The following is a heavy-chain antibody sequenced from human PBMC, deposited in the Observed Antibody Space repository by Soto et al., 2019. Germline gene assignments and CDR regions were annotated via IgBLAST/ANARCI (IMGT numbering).Heavy chain of an antibody. V-gene: IGHV3-23*01. J-gene: IGHJ4*02. CDR1: GFTFSSYA. CDR3: AKEQMYSYGRPPTYFDY. Sequence: GGPLRLSCAASGFTFSSYAMSWVRQAPGKGLEWVSAISGSGGSTYSADSVKGRFTISRDNSKNTLYLQMNSLRAEDTAVYYCAKEQMYSYGRPPTYFDYWGQGTLVTVAS. CDR2: ISGSGGST. D-gene: IGHD5-18*01.